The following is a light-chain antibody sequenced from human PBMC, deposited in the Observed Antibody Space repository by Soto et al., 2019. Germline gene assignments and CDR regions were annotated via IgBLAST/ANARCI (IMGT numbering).Light chain of an antibody. V-gene: IGKV1-5*03. CDR1: QSISKW. CDR3: QHQSYR. CDR2: EAS. J-gene: IGKJ2*03. Sequence: DIQMTQSPSTLSASVGDRVTITCRATQSISKWLAWYQQKPGKAPKLLIYEASSLDSGVPSRFSGSGSGTKFSLTIRSLQPDDFATYYCQHQSYRLGQGTRLEIK.